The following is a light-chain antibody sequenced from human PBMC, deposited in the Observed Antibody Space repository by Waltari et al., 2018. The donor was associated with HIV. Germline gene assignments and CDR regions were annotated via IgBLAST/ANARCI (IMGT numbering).Light chain of an antibody. V-gene: IGLV2-23*02. Sequence: QSALTQPASVSGPPGQSITISCTGTSSHSGTYNLVAWYTQHPGNAHKLMIYEVSKRHSGFSNRLSGSNTGNTASLTISGLQAEEDVYYYCCSYAGSSTLIFGGGTKLNVL. CDR3: CSYAGSSTLI. CDR2: EVS. CDR1: SSHSGTYNL. J-gene: IGLJ2*01.